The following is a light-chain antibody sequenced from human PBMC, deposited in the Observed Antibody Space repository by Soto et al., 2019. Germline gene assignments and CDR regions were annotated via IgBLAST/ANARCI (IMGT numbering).Light chain of an antibody. Sequence: QSVLTQPASLSGSPGQSITISCTATSSDVGSYNLVSWYQQHPGKVPKLLIHGDTKRPSGVSNRFSGSKSGNTASLTISGLQAEDEADYYCCSYATLSTSWVFGGGTKLTVL. V-gene: IGLV2-23*01. J-gene: IGLJ3*02. CDR3: CSYATLSTSWV. CDR2: GDT. CDR1: SSDVGSYNL.